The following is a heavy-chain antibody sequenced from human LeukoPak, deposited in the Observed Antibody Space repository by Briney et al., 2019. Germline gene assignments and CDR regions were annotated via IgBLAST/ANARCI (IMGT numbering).Heavy chain of an antibody. CDR2: ISAYNGNT. V-gene: IGHV1-18*01. Sequence: ASVKVSCKASGYTFTSYGISRVRQAPGQGLERMGWISAYNGNTNYAQKLQGRVTMTTDTSTSTAYMELRSLRSDDTAVYYCARDRNGYDFDYWGQGTLVTVSS. CDR1: GYTFTSYG. J-gene: IGHJ4*02. D-gene: IGHD5-12*01. CDR3: ARDRNGYDFDY.